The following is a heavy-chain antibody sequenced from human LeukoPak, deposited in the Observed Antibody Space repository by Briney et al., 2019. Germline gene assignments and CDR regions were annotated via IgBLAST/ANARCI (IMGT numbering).Heavy chain of an antibody. CDR3: ARGLLRSSPTSWAFDI. V-gene: IGHV3-30*03. CDR1: GFTFSSYG. Sequence: GGSLRLSCAASGFTFSSYGMHWVRQAPGKGLEWVAVISYDGSNKYYADSVKGRFTISRDNSKNTLYLQMNSLRAEDTAVYFCARGLLRSSPTSWAFDIWGHGAMVTVSS. J-gene: IGHJ3*02. D-gene: IGHD2-2*01. CDR2: ISYDGSNK.